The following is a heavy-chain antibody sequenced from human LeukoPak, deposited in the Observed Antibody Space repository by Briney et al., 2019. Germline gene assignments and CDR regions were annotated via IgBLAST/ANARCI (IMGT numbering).Heavy chain of an antibody. J-gene: IGHJ3*02. CDR2: IWYDGSNK. CDR3: ATGNPYSSSWYRGAFDI. D-gene: IGHD6-13*01. Sequence: PGGSLRLSCAASGFTFSSYAMSWVRQAPGKGLEWVAVIWYDGSNKYYADSVKGRFTISRDNSKNTLYLQMNSLRAEDTAVYYCATGNPYSSSWYRGAFDIWGQGTMVTVSS. CDR1: GFTFSSYA. V-gene: IGHV3-33*08.